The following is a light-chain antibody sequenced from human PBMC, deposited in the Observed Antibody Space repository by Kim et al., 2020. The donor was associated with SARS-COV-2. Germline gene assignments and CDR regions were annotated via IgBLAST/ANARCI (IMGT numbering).Light chain of an antibody. CDR1: QSIRRGF. CDR3: QQYTTSPPAYT. V-gene: IGKV3-20*01. CDR2: GAS. J-gene: IGKJ2*01. Sequence: PGEMATLSCRSRQSIRRGFLACYQAISGQRPGLLMFGASNRAAGIPDRFSGGGSGTGFTLTITRLEPADSAVYYCQQYTTSPPAYTFGQGTKLEI.